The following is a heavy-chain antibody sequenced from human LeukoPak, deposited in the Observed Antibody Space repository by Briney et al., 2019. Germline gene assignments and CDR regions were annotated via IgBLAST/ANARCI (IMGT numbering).Heavy chain of an antibody. D-gene: IGHD2-15*01. J-gene: IGHJ3*01. CDR3: VRASADSGGAFDV. Sequence: SETLSLTCTVSGASINKDYWAWIRQSPGRGLEWIGYVIDSDFNEANGDITNYNPSLETRVTTSRDTPKNQFSLKLSSMTAADTAIYYCVRASADSGGAFDVWGHGTVVTVSS. CDR1: GASINKDY. CDR2: VIDSDFNEANGDIT. V-gene: IGHV4-59*01.